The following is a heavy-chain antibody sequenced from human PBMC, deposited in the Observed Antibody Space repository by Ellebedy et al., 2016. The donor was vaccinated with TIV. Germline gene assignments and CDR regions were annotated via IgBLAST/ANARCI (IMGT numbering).Heavy chain of an antibody. V-gene: IGHV4-34*01. CDR1: VPSITGCH. J-gene: IGHJ4*02. D-gene: IGHD3-10*01. CDR2: VHHRGGT. CDR3: AKGSMVRGLAG. Sequence: SETLSLTXEIDVPSITGCHWAWVRQPPGKGLEWIGDVHHRGGTRYISSLKGRVTISLDTSRKEFSLYITSVTAADTALYFCAKGSMVRGLAGWGQGTLVLVSS.